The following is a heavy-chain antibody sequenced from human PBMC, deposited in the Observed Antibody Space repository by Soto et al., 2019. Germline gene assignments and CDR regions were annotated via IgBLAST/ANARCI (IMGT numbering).Heavy chain of an antibody. CDR3: ARVLDYYYYYGMDV. V-gene: IGHV3-33*01. J-gene: IGHJ6*02. Sequence: GGSLRLSCAASGFTFSSYGMHWVRQAPGKGLEWVAVIWYDGSNKYYADSVKGRFTISRDNSKNTLYLQMNSLRAEDTAVYYCARVLDYYYYYGMDVWGQGTTVTVSS. CDR2: IWYDGSNK. CDR1: GFTFSSYG.